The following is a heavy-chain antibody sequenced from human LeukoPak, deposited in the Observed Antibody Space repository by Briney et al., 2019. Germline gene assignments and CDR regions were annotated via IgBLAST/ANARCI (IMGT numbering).Heavy chain of an antibody. Sequence: ASVKVSCKASGYTFTGYYIHWVRQAPGQGLEWMGWLHPNTGGTNYAQKFQGRVTMTRDTSISTAYMELGRLSSDDTAVYYCARGDGSGNSYGLIHDHWGQGTLVIVSS. CDR2: LHPNTGGT. V-gene: IGHV1-2*02. CDR3: ARGDGSGNSYGLIHDH. D-gene: IGHD3-10*01. J-gene: IGHJ4*02. CDR1: GYTFTGYY.